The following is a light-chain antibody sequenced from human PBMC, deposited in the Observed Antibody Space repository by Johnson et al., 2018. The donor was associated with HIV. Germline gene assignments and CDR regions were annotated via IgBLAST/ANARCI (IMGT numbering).Light chain of an antibody. J-gene: IGLJ1*01. CDR2: ENN. V-gene: IGLV1-51*02. CDR1: SSNIGNNY. CDR3: GAWDSSLSACV. Sequence: QLVLTQPPSVSAAPGQKVTISCSGSSSNIGNNYVSWYQQLPGGAPKLLIYENNKRPSGIPDRFSGSRSGTSATLDITGLQTGDEADYYCGAWDSSLSACVFATETKVTVL.